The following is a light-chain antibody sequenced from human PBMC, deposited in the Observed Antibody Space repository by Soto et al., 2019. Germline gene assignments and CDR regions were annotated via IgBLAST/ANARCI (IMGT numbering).Light chain of an antibody. V-gene: IGLV2-14*01. J-gene: IGLJ1*01. CDR1: SSDVGGYNY. Sequence: QSALTQPASLSGSPGQSITISCTGTSSDVGGYNYVSWYQQHPGKAPKLMIYDVSNRPSGVSNRFSGSKSGNTASLTISGLQAEDEADYYCSSYTSSSTNYVFGTGTKVTVL. CDR2: DVS. CDR3: SSYTSSSTNYV.